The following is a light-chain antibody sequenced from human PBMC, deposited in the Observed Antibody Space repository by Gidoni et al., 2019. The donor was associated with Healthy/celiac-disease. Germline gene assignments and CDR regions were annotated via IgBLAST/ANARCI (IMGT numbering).Light chain of an antibody. Sequence: DIQMTQSPSSLSASVGDRVTITCRASQSISSYLNWYQQKPGKAPQLLIDAASSLPSVVPSSFSSSASTTYFTTTISLLHPEDVATYYCQRSYWTPLAFGEGTKLEIK. CDR2: AAS. CDR3: QRSYWTPLA. CDR1: QSISSY. V-gene: IGKV1-39*01. J-gene: IGKJ4*01.